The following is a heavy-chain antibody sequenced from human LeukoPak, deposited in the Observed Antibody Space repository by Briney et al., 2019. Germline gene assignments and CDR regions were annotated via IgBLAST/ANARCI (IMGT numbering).Heavy chain of an antibody. J-gene: IGHJ5*02. Sequence: SVTVSCKSSGYTFTTYHMHWVRQPPGRGLDWVGMIDTSDGNNNYDQKFLDSVTIRRDTSTRTVYIEISRLKSYAAAVYYCATERSGGYWYDPWGHGTLVTVSS. CDR1: GYTFTTYH. CDR2: IDTSDGNN. V-gene: IGHV1-46*01. CDR3: ATERSGGYWYDP. D-gene: IGHD2-15*01.